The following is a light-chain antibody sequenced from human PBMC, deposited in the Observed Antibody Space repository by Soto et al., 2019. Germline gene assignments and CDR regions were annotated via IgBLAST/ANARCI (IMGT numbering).Light chain of an antibody. Sequence: QSVLTQPPSASGSPGQSVTISCTGTSSDVGAYDYVSWHQQHPGKAPKVIIYGVNKRPSGVPDRFSGSKSGNTASLTVSGLQAEDEADYYCSSYAGTNNYVFGIGTRSP. CDR1: SSDVGAYDY. V-gene: IGLV2-8*01. J-gene: IGLJ1*01. CDR2: GVN. CDR3: SSYAGTNNYV.